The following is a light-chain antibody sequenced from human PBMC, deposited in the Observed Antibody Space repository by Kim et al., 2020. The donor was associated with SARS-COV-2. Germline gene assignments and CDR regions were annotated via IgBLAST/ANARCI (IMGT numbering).Light chain of an antibody. CDR2: DAA. J-gene: IGKJ4*01. V-gene: IGKV3-11*01. CDR1: RVVGIS. Sequence: PGESATLSCRASRVVGISLAWYQQTPGRSPRLLIYDAAVRAAGIPDNFSGSGSGTDFTLTIGSLAPEDFAIYYCQQRGNWPPALTFGGGTKV. CDR3: QQRGNWPPALT.